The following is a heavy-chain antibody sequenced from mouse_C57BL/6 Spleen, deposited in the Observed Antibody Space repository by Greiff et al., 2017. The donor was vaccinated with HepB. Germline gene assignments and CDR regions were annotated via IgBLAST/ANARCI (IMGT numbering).Heavy chain of an antibody. CDR2: ISSGGDYI. J-gene: IGHJ4*01. D-gene: IGHD2-4*01. Sequence: EVKLMESGEGLVKPGGSLKLSCAASGFTFSSYAMSWVRQTPEKRLEWVAYISSGGDYIYYADTVKGRFTISRDNARNTLYLQMSSLKSEDTAMYYCTREGGYYDCDVRYYAMDDWGQGTSVTVSS. V-gene: IGHV5-9-1*02. CDR1: GFTFSSYA. CDR3: TREGGYYDCDVRYYAMDD.